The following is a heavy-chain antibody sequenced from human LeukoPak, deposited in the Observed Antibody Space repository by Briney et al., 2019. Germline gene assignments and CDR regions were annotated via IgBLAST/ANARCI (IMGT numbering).Heavy chain of an antibody. V-gene: IGHV4-59*08. CDR2: IYYSGST. CDR1: GGTISSYY. J-gene: IGHJ3*02. D-gene: IGHD6-19*01. CDR3: ARHANIAVAGETFDI. Sequence: SETLSLTCTVSGGTISSYYWSWIRQSPGKGLEWIGDIYYSGSTNYNPSLKSRVTISADMSKNQFSLRLSSVTAADTAVYYCARHANIAVAGETFDIWGQGTMVTVSS.